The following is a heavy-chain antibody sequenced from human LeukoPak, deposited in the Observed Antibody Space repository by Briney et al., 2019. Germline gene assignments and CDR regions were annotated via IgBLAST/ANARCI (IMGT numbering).Heavy chain of an antibody. Sequence: GGSLRLSCAASGFTFSSYWMSWVRQAPGKGLEWVAVIWYDGSNKYYADSVKGRFTIPRDNSKNTLYLQMNSLRAEDTAVYYCARGVAPRIAAAGSGAHDAFDIWGQGTMVTVSS. CDR3: ARGVAPRIAAAGSGAHDAFDI. CDR2: IWYDGSNK. J-gene: IGHJ3*02. V-gene: IGHV3-33*08. D-gene: IGHD6-13*01. CDR1: GFTFSSYW.